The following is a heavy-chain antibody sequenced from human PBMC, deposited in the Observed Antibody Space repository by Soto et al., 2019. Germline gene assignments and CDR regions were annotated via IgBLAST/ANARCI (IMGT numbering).Heavy chain of an antibody. D-gene: IGHD7-27*01. CDR1: GYTFTNYG. CDR3: AIHGRDYNAYTGVYSSSGMNV. Sequence: VQLVQSGAEVKQPGASVKVSCKASGYTFTNYGVTWVLQAPGQGLEGMGWINGDNGDTHYAQNVQGKATMTTDKSTRTSYMELRSLKSAATAGYYCAIHGRDYNAYTGVYSSSGMNVWGQGTTITVSS. J-gene: IGHJ6*02. V-gene: IGHV1-18*01. CDR2: INGDNGDT.